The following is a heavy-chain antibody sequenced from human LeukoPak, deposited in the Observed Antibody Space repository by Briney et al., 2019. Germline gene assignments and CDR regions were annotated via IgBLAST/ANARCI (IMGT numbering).Heavy chain of an antibody. Sequence: PGGSLRLSCAASGFTFNAYAMSWVRQAPGKGLEWVSAISPSGDQVFYADSVKGRLIISRDNSKNTLSLQMNSLRVEDTATYYCVKDLRHRSTCNCYGWFDPWGQGTLVTVSS. CDR1: GFTFNAYA. J-gene: IGHJ5*02. CDR2: ISPSGDQV. CDR3: VKDLRHRSTCNCYGWFDP. D-gene: IGHD2/OR15-2a*01. V-gene: IGHV3-23*01.